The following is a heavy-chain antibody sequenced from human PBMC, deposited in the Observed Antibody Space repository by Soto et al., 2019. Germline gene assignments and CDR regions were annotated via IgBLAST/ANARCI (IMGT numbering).Heavy chain of an antibody. V-gene: IGHV1-18*01. CDR1: GYTFTSYG. D-gene: IGHD1-26*01. CDR3: VYSYSSCGHYYRKYV. CDR2: ISAYNGNT. Sequence: ASVKVSCKASGYTFTSYGISWVRQAPGQGLEWMGWISAYNGNTNYAQKLQGRVTMTTDTSTSTAYMELRSLRSDDTAVYYCVYSYSSCGHYYRKYVWSQRTTVTVSS. J-gene: IGHJ6*02.